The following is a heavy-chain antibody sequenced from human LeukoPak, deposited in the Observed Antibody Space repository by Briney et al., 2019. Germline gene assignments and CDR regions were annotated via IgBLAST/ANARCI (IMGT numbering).Heavy chain of an antibody. CDR2: IYYSGST. J-gene: IGHJ4*02. CDR3: ARSTSSWSNHFDY. V-gene: IGHV4-59*08. Sequence: SETLSLTCTVSGGSISSYYWSWIRQPPGKGLEWIGYIYYSGSTNYNPSLKSRVTISVDTSKNQFSLKLSSVTAADTAVYYCARSTSSWSNHFDYWGQGTLVTVSS. D-gene: IGHD6-13*01. CDR1: GGSISSYY.